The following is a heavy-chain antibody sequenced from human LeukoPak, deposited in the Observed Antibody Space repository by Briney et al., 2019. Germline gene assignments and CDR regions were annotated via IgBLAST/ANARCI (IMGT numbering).Heavy chain of an antibody. CDR2: VHASGSP. CDR1: GGSISPYY. Sequence: PSETLSLTCTVSGGSISPYYWSWIRQPAGKELEWIGRVHASGSPNYNPSLKSRVIISVDKSKNQFSLNLNSVTAADTAVYYCARGGTYGPGSDQHTTLDYWGQGTLVTVSS. J-gene: IGHJ4*02. V-gene: IGHV4-4*07. D-gene: IGHD3-10*01. CDR3: ARGGTYGPGSDQHTTLDY.